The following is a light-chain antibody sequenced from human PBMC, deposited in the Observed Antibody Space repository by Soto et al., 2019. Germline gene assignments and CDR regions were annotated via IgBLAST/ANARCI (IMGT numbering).Light chain of an antibody. Sequence: QSALTQPASVSGSPGQSITISCTGTSSDVGGYNYVSWYQQHPGKAPKLMIYDVSNRPSRVSNRFSGSKSGNTASLTISGLQAEDEADYYCSSYTSSSTVVFGGGTKVTFL. CDR1: SSDVGGYNY. V-gene: IGLV2-14*01. CDR2: DVS. CDR3: SSYTSSSTVV. J-gene: IGLJ2*01.